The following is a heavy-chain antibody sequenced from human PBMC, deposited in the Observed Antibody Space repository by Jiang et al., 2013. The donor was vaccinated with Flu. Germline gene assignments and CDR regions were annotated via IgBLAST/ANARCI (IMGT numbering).Heavy chain of an antibody. J-gene: IGHJ3*02. Sequence: GSGLVKPSETLSLTCTVSGGSISSSSSYWGWIRQPPGKGLEWIGSLYYTGSAYYNPSLKSRVTISVDTSKNQFSLKMSSVTAADTAVYYCAREGRHTLTGYYCCGTPIWGQG. V-gene: IGHV4-39*07. CDR3: AREGRHTLTGYYCCGTPI. D-gene: IGHD3-9*01. CDR1: GGSISSSSSY. CDR2: LYYTGSA.